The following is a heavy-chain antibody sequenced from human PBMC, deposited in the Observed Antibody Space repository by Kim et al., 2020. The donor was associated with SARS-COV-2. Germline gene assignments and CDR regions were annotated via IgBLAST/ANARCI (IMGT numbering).Heavy chain of an antibody. Sequence: GGTLRLSCAASGFTFSTSNMNWVRRAPGKGLEWVSYISTSSGTRYYADSVKGRLTVSRDNAKNSLYLQMNSLRAEDTAVVHCATGGGGYWGTGTLVTVFS. CDR3: ATGGGGY. CDR2: ISTSSGTR. V-gene: IGHV3-48*01. J-gene: IGHJ4*02. D-gene: IGHD1-26*01. CDR1: GFTFSTSN.